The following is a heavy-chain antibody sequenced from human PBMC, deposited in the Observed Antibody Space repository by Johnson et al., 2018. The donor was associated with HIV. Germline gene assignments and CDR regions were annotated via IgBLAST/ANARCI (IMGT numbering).Heavy chain of an antibody. CDR1: GFTFSSYA. CDR2: ISYDGSNK. Sequence: QVQLVESGGGFVQPGRSLRLSCAASGFTFSSYAMHWVRQAPGKGLEWVAVISYDGSNKYYADSAKGRFTISRDNSKNTLYLQMNSLRAEDTTVYYGAKWRIIYAFDIWGQGTMVTVSS. J-gene: IGHJ3*02. V-gene: IGHV3-30*18. CDR3: AKWRIIYAFDI. D-gene: IGHD3-16*01.